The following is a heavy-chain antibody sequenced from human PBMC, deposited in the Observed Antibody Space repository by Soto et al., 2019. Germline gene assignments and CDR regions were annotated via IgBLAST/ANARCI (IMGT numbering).Heavy chain of an antibody. Sequence: QVQLVESGGGVVQPGRSLRLSCAASGFTFSSYAMHWVRQAPGKGLEWVAVISYDGSNKYYADSVKGRFTISRDNSKNPLYLQMNSLRAEDTAVYYCARGRRPIAGGGFDYWGQGTLVTVSS. J-gene: IGHJ4*02. CDR1: GFTFSSYA. D-gene: IGHD6-13*01. CDR3: ARGRRPIAGGGFDY. V-gene: IGHV3-30-3*01. CDR2: ISYDGSNK.